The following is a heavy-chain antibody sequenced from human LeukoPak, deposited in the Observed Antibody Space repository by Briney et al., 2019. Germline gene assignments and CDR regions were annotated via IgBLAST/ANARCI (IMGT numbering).Heavy chain of an antibody. CDR1: GGSISSYY. Sequence: SETLPLTCTVSGGSISSYYWSWIRQPPGKGLEWIGYIYYSGSTNYNPSLKSRVTISVDTSKNQFSLKLSSVTAADTAVYYCARAPTYSSSSLDFDYWGQGTLVTVSS. V-gene: IGHV4-59*08. D-gene: IGHD6-6*01. CDR3: ARAPTYSSSSLDFDY. CDR2: IYYSGST. J-gene: IGHJ4*02.